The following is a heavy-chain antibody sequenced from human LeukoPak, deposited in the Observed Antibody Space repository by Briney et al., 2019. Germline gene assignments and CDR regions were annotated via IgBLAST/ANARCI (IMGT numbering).Heavy chain of an antibody. Sequence: GGSLRLSCVVSGFTFSSYWMSWVRQAPGKGLEWVAVISYDGSNKYYADSVKGRFTISRDNSKNTLYLQMNSLRAEDTAVYYCARAFGYSYGYANLDYWGQGTLVTVSS. CDR3: ARAFGYSYGYANLDY. J-gene: IGHJ4*02. D-gene: IGHD5-18*01. V-gene: IGHV3-30-3*01. CDR1: GFTFSSYW. CDR2: ISYDGSNK.